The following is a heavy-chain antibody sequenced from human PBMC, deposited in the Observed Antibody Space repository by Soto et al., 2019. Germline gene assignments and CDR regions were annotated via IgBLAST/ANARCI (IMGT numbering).Heavy chain of an antibody. CDR2: ISGSGGST. Sequence: PGVCMRLSCVGCGLTPSMFAISWGRQAPGKGIEGISSISGSGGSTYYADSVKGRFTVSRDNSKTTVFLQMNSLRTEHTAVYFCANKRNLWSRREGVDSCGEGSPVTV. D-gene: IGHD3-3*01. CDR1: GLTPSMFA. V-gene: IGHV3-23*01. CDR3: ANKRNLWSRREGVDS. J-gene: IGHJ5*01.